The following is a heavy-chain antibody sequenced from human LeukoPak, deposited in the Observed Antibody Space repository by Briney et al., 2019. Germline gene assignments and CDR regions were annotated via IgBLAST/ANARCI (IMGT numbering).Heavy chain of an antibody. Sequence: GGSLRLSCAASGFTFSSYAMHWVRQAPGKGLEWVAVISYDGSNKYYADSVKGRFTISRDNSKNTLFLQMDSLRVEDTALYYCAKDYSDYVDYWGQGTLVTVSS. V-gene: IGHV3-30-3*01. J-gene: IGHJ4*02. D-gene: IGHD4-11*01. CDR3: AKDYSDYVDY. CDR2: ISYDGSNK. CDR1: GFTFSSYA.